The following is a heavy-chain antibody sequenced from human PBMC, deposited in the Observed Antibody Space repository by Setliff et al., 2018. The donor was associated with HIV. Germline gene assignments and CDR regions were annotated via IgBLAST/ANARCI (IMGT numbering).Heavy chain of an antibody. V-gene: IGHV3-23*01. J-gene: IGHJ6*02. CDR1: GFIFSSYA. D-gene: IGHD3-10*01. CDR3: AKDRWDSGGYYYYGMDV. CDR2: IVGSGGST. Sequence: PGGSLRLSCAASGFIFSSYAMSWVRQAPGKGLEWVSAIVGSGGSTYYADSVKGRFTISRDNSKNTLYLQMNSLRAVDTAIYYCAKDRWDSGGYYYYGMDVWGQGTTVTVSS.